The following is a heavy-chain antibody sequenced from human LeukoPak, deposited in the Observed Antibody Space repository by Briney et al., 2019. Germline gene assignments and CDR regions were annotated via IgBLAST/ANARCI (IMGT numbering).Heavy chain of an antibody. D-gene: IGHD3-22*01. CDR2: ISSSSSYI. J-gene: IGHJ3*02. Sequence: GGSLRLSCAASGFTFSIYRMNWVRQAPGKGLEWVSSISSSSSYIYYADSVKGRFTISRDNAKNSPYLQMHSLRAEDTAVYYCARDSHKFDSSGYYPDAFDIWAKGQWSPSLQ. CDR1: GFTFSIYR. CDR3: ARDSHKFDSSGYYPDAFDI. V-gene: IGHV3-21*01.